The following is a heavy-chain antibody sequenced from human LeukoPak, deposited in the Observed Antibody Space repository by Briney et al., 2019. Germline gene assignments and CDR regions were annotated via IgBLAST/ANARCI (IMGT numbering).Heavy chain of an antibody. V-gene: IGHV3-49*04. J-gene: IGHJ4*02. D-gene: IGHD3-22*01. CDR1: GFSFDVYA. CDR3: ARVNHYDSGSLYYGYFDY. CDR2: IRSTAYGART. Sequence: GESLKISCSASGFSFDVYALSWVRQAPGKGPEWIGFIRSTAYGARTNYAASVEGRFTISRDDSRSIVHLQMNSLRTEDTAVYFCARVNHYDSGSLYYGYFDYWGQGALVTVSS.